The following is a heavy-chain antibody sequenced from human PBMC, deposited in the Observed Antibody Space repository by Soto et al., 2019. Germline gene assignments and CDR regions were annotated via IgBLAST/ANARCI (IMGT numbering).Heavy chain of an antibody. V-gene: IGHV3-48*01. J-gene: IGHJ1*01. CDR1: GFTFSSYG. CDR2: IGGSSRTI. Sequence: EVQLVESGGGLVQPGGSLRLSFAASGFTFSSYGMNWVGQAPGKGLGGVSYIGGSSRTIYYADSVKGRFTISRDNAKNSLYLQMNSLRAEDTAVYYCARPPIAVAGYVEYFQHWGQGTLVTVSS. D-gene: IGHD6-19*01. CDR3: ARPPIAVAGYVEYFQH.